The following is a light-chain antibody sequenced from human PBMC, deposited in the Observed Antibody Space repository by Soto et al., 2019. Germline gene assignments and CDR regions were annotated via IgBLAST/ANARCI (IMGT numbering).Light chain of an antibody. CDR1: QSVNSRF. V-gene: IGKV3-20*01. CDR3: QEYGSSPPMYT. Sequence: EIVLTQSPGTLSLSPGERATLSCRASQSVNSRFSAWYQQKPGQAPRLLMYGASPRATGIPDRFSGSGSGADFTLTSSRLEPEDFAVYYWQEYGSSPPMYTFGQGTKLEIK. CDR2: GAS. J-gene: IGKJ2*01.